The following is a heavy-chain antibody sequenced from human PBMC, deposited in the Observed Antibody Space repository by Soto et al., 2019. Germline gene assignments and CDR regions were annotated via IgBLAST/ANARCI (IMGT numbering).Heavy chain of an antibody. J-gene: IGHJ4*02. CDR3: ARPGMGSSSWFHFDY. Sequence: SETLSLTCTVSGGSISSSSYYWGWIRQPPGKGLEWIGSIYYSGSTYYNPSLKSRVTISVDTSKNQFSLKLSSVTAADTAVYYCARPGMGSSSWFHFDYWGQGTLVTVSS. CDR1: GGSISSSSYY. V-gene: IGHV4-39*01. CDR2: IYYSGST. D-gene: IGHD6-13*01.